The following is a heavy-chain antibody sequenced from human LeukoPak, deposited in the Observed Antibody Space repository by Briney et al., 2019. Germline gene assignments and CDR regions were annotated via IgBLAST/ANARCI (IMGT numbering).Heavy chain of an antibody. V-gene: IGHV3-74*01. CDR2: LNSDGSIT. D-gene: IGHD3-3*01. CDR1: GFTFSTYW. CDR3: ARGTGYMAMEC. Sequence: GRTLRLSCSVSGFTFSTYWMHCVRQSPGTGRVWVSRLNSDGSITNYADSAKGRFTISRDNAMNTLYLQMNRLRAEDMAVYYCARGTGYMAMECWGQGTLVSVCS. J-gene: IGHJ4*02.